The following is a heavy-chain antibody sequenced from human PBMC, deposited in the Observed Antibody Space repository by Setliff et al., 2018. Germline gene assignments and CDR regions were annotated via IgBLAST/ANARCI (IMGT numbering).Heavy chain of an antibody. D-gene: IGHD1-26*01. V-gene: IGHV4-61*02. CDR1: GGSITSGSFY. CDR3: ARDNTILGATDY. Sequence: SETLSLTCTVSGGSITSGSFYWSWIRQSDGKRPEWIGRIHASGSPDYNPSLRGRVTMSLDPSANQFSLKLSSVTAADTALYFCARDNTILGATDYWGQGALVTVSS. J-gene: IGHJ4*02. CDR2: IHASGSP.